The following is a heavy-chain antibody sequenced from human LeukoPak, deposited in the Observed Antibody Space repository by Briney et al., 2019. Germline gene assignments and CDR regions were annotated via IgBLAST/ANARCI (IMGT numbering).Heavy chain of an antibody. V-gene: IGHV4-34*01. D-gene: IGHD3/OR15-3a*01. CDR2: INDSGHG. J-gene: IGHJ2*01. CDR1: GASFRAYY. Sequence: SETLSLTCAVYGASFRAYYWSWIRQAPGKGLEWIGEINDSGHGRYNASLKNRVTTSVDTYKNQLSLKLKSVTAADTAVYYCASSRDLYLDDFTSYWYFDVWGRGSLVTVSS. CDR3: ASSRDLYLDDFTSYWYFDV.